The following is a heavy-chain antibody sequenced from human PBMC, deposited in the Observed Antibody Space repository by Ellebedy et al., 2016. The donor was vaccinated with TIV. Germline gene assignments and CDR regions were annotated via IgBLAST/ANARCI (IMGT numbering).Heavy chain of an antibody. CDR3: AKIMGRDVFDI. Sequence: MPGGSLRLSCSVSGGSIRGSYWAWIRQPPGKGLEWLGYAYHTGSTNYSPSLQTRVTISVDTSKNHFSLNLTSVTAADTAMYYCAKIMGRDVFDIWGQGTLVTVSS. CDR1: GGSIRGSY. CDR2: AYHTGST. J-gene: IGHJ3*02. D-gene: IGHD2-8*01. V-gene: IGHV4-59*01.